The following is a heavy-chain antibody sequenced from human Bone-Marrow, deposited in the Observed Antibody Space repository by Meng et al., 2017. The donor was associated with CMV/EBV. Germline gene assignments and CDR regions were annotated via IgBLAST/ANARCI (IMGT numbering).Heavy chain of an antibody. CDR2: ISYDGSNK. Sequence: GESLKISCAASGFTFSSYAMHWVRQAPGKGLEWVAVISYDGSNKYYADSVKGRFPISRDNSKNTLYLQMNSLRAEDTAVYYWARDVRYQLLYGIDYWGQGTLVTVSS. CDR1: GFTFSSYA. CDR3: ARDVRYQLLYGIDY. D-gene: IGHD2-2*02. V-gene: IGHV3-30*04. J-gene: IGHJ4*02.